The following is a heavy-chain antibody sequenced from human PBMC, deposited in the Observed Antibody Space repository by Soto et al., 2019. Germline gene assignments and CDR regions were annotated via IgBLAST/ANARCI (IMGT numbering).Heavy chain of an antibody. J-gene: IGHJ4*02. Sequence: QVQLQQWGAGLLKPSETLSLTCAVYGGSFSGYYWSWIRQPPGKGLEWIGEINHSGSTNYNPSLQSRVTISVDTSKNQFSLKLSSVTAADTAVYYCARGRVENSSPEYYFDYWGQGTLVTVSS. CDR3: ARGRVENSSPEYYFDY. CDR1: GGSFSGYY. CDR2: INHSGST. V-gene: IGHV4-34*01. D-gene: IGHD6-13*01.